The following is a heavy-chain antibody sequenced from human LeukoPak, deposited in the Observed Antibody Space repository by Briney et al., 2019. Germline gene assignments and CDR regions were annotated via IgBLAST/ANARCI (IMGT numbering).Heavy chain of an antibody. V-gene: IGHV3-74*01. D-gene: IGHD3-3*01. CDR1: GFTFSSYW. Sequence: GGSLRLSCAASGFTFSSYWMHWVRQAPGKGLVWVSRINSDGSSTSYADSVKGRFTISRDNAKNTLYLQMNSLRAEDTAVYYCAGGARVVPWSWFDPWGQGTLVTVSS. CDR2: INSDGSST. CDR3: AGGARVVPWSWFDP. J-gene: IGHJ5*02.